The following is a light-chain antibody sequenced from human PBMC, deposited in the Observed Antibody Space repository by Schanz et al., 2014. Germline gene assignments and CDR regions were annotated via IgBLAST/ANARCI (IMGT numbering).Light chain of an antibody. Sequence: EIVLTQSPATLSLSPGERATLSCRASQSVSSYLAWYQQKPGQAPRLLIYGASSRATGIPDRFSGSGSGTDFTLTISRLEPEDFAVYYCQQYGTSPLTFGGGTKVGI. J-gene: IGKJ4*01. CDR3: QQYGTSPLT. V-gene: IGKV3-20*01. CDR1: QSVSSY. CDR2: GAS.